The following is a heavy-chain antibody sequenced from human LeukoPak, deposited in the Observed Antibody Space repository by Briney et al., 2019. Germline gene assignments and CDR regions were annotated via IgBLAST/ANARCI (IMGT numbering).Heavy chain of an antibody. Sequence: PSETLSLTCTVSGGSFSSGGYYWSWIRQHPGKGLEWIGYIYYSGSTNYNPSLKSRVTISVDTSKNQFSLKLSSVTAADTAVYYCARAVTGGYSSGGGGFDPWGQGTLVTVSS. V-gene: IGHV4-61*08. J-gene: IGHJ5*02. CDR3: ARAVTGGYSSGGGGFDP. D-gene: IGHD6-19*01. CDR1: GGSFSSGGYY. CDR2: IYYSGST.